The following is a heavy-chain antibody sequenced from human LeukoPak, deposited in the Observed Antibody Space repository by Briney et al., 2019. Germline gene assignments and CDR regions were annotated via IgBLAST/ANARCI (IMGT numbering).Heavy chain of an antibody. CDR2: IRYDGSNK. CDR3: AKSTIVGATVDAFDI. V-gene: IGHV3-30*02. CDR1: GFTFSSYV. D-gene: IGHD1-26*01. Sequence: GGSLRLSCAASGFTFSSYVMHWVRQAPGKGLEWVAFIRYDGSNKYYADSVKGRFTISRDNSKNTLYLQVNSLRAEDTAVYYCAKSTIVGATVDAFDIWGQGTMVTVSS. J-gene: IGHJ3*02.